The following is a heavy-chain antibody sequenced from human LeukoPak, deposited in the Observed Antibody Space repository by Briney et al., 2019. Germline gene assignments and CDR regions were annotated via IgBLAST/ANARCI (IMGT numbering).Heavy chain of an antibody. D-gene: IGHD2-15*01. V-gene: IGHV1-18*01. CDR3: ARDGDIVVVVAATLPDY. J-gene: IGHJ4*02. CDR2: ISAYHGNT. Sequence: GASVKVSCKASGYTFTSYGISWVRQAPGQGLEWMGWISAYHGNTNYAQKLQGRVTMTTDTSTSTAYMELRSLRSDETAVYYCARDGDIVVVVAATLPDYWGQGTLVTVSS. CDR1: GYTFTSYG.